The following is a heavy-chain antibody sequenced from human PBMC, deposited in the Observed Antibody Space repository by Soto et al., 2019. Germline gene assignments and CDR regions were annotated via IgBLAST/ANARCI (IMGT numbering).Heavy chain of an antibody. J-gene: IGHJ4*02. CDR2: INHSGST. D-gene: IGHD3-22*01. CDR1: GGSFSGYY. Sequence: SETLSLTCAVYGGSFSGYYWSWIRQPPGKGLEWIGEINHSGSTNYNPSLKSRVTISVDTSKNQFSLKLSSVTAADTAVYYYARIYYDSVFDYWGQGTLVTVSS. V-gene: IGHV4-34*01. CDR3: ARIYYDSVFDY.